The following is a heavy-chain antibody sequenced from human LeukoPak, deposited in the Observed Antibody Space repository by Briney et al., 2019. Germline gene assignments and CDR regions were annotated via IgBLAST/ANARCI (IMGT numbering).Heavy chain of an antibody. J-gene: IGHJ5*02. Sequence: SETLSLTCAVYGGSFSDYYWSWIHQPPGKGLEWIGKINHGGSTNYNPSLKSRVTISVDTSKNQLSLKLSSVTAADTAVYYCARSKAHLSTSWYGNWFDPWGQGTLVTVSS. CDR1: GGSFSDYY. CDR3: ARSKAHLSTSWYGNWFDP. D-gene: IGHD2-2*01. V-gene: IGHV4-34*01. CDR2: INHGGST.